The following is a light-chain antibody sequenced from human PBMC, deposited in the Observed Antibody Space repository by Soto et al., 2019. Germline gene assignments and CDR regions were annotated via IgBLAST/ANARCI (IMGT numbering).Light chain of an antibody. CDR2: DDS. Sequence: QSVLTQPPSVSAAPGQKITISCSGSSSNIGGNSVSWYQQLPGTAPKLLIYDDSKRPSGIPDRFSGSKSGTSATLGITGFQTGDEADYYCGSLDSSLSAYVFGTGTKVTVL. V-gene: IGLV1-51*01. CDR3: GSLDSSLSAYV. CDR1: SSNIGGNS. J-gene: IGLJ1*01.